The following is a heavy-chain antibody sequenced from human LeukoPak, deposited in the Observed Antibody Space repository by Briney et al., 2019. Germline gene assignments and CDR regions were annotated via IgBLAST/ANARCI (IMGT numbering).Heavy chain of an antibody. CDR3: TTDAGPSGSPLGFDY. Sequence: GGSLRLSCAASGFTFSSYAMSWVRQAPGKGLEWVGRIKSKTDGGTTDYAAPVKGRFTISRDGSKNTLYLQMNSLKTEDTAVYYCTTDAGPSGSPLGFDYWGQGTLVTVSS. D-gene: IGHD3-3*01. J-gene: IGHJ4*02. CDR1: GFTFSSYA. V-gene: IGHV3-15*01. CDR2: IKSKTDGGTT.